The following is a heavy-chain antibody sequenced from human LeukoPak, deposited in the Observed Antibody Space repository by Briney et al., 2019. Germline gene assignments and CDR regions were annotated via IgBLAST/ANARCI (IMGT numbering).Heavy chain of an antibody. J-gene: IGHJ4*02. D-gene: IGHD5-12*01. CDR3: ARDKYSGFVFDC. CDR1: GFTFSSYE. CDR2: ISCSDSST. V-gene: IGHV3-48*03. Sequence: PGGSLTLSCAASGFTFSSYEMNWVRQAPGKGLEWVSYISCSDSSTYYADSVKGRFTISRDNAKNSLSLQMNSLRVEDTAVYYCARDKYSGFVFDCWGQGTLVTVSS.